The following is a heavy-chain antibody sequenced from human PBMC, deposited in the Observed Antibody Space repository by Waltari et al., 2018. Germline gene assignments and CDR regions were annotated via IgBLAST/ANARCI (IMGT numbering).Heavy chain of an antibody. V-gene: IGHV4-59*01. Sequence: QVQLQESGPGLVKPSETLSLTCTVSGGSISSYYWSWIRQPPGKGLEWIGYIYYSGSTNYNPSLKSRVTISVDTSKNQFSLKLSSVTAADTAVYYCARSLRELRGRYYYMDVWGKGTTVTVSS. CDR1: GGSISSYY. D-gene: IGHD3-10*01. CDR2: IYYSGST. CDR3: ARSLRELRGRYYYMDV. J-gene: IGHJ6*03.